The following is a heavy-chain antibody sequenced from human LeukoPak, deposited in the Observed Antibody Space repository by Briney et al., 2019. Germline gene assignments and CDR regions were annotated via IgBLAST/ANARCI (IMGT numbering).Heavy chain of an antibody. Sequence: GGSLRLSCAASGFTFSSYGMHWVRQAPGKGLEWVAVISYDGSNKYYADSVKGRFTISRDNSKNTLYLQMNSLRAEDTAVYYCAKGIFWFPYYDSSGYYPAVKYWGQGTLVTVSS. D-gene: IGHD3-22*01. J-gene: IGHJ4*02. CDR1: GFTFSSYG. V-gene: IGHV3-30*18. CDR3: AKGIFWFPYYDSSGYYPAVKY. CDR2: ISYDGSNK.